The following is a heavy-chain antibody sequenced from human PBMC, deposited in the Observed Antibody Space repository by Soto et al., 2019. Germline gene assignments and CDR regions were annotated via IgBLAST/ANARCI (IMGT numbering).Heavy chain of an antibody. D-gene: IGHD6-13*01. CDR2: IIPIFGTA. V-gene: IGHV1-69*13. Sequence: ASVKVSCKASGGTFSSYAISWVRQAPGQGLEWMGGIIPIFGTANYAQKFQGRVTITADESTSTAYMELSSLRSDDTAVYYCASDLAAGNCDYWGQGXLVTVS. CDR3: ASDLAAGNCDY. CDR1: GGTFSSYA. J-gene: IGHJ4*02.